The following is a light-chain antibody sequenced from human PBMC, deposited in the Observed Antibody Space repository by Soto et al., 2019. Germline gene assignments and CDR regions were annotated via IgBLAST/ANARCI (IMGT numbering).Light chain of an antibody. V-gene: IGLV1-51*01. CDR1: SSNIGYNS. Sequence: QSVLTQPPSVSAAPGQKVTISCSGSSSNIGYNSVSWYQQLPGTAPKLLIYDSNKRPSGIPDRFSASQSGTSATLAITGLQTGDEADYCCGTWDSSLSAAVFGAGTKLTVL. CDR2: DSN. CDR3: GTWDSSLSAAV. J-gene: IGLJ1*01.